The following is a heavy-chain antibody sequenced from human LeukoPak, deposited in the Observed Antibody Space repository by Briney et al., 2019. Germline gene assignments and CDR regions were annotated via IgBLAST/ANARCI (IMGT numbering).Heavy chain of an antibody. D-gene: IGHD3-16*01. CDR3: AKGTKGGGFQFDY. CDR1: GFTFDDYI. CDR2: INWDGGGT. V-gene: IGHV3-43*01. J-gene: IGHJ4*02. Sequence: GGSLRLSCVVSGFTFDDYIMHWVRQVSGKGLEWVSLINWDGGGTYYSDSVKGRFTISRDNSKNSLYLQMNSLRTEDTALYYCAKGTKGGGFQFDYWGQGTLVTVSS.